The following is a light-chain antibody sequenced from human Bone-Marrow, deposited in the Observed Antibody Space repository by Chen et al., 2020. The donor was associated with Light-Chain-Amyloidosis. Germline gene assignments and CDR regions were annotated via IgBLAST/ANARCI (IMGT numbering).Light chain of an antibody. V-gene: IGLV3-21*02. CDR3: QVWDRSSDRPV. CDR2: DGS. Sequence: SYVLTQPSSVSAAPGQTATIDCGGNNIGSTSVHWYQQTPGQAPLLVVYDGSDRPSGIPERLSGSNAGNTATLTISRVEAGDEADYYRQVWDRSSDRPVFGGGTKLTVL. J-gene: IGLJ3*02. CDR1: NIGSTS.